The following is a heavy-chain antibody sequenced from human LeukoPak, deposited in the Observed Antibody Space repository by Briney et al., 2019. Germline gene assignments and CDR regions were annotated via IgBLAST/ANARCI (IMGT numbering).Heavy chain of an antibody. CDR1: GFSFGDYA. J-gene: IGHJ4*02. CDR2: IRSKAYGGAT. D-gene: IGHD3-22*01. Sequence: TGGSLRLSCAGSGFSFGDYAMSWVRQAPGKGLEWVGFIRSKAYGGATDYAAPVRGRFSISRDDSKSIAYLQMNSLKTEDTAVYYCTRNYYDSSASWYWGQGMLVTVSS. CDR3: TRNYYDSSASWY. V-gene: IGHV3-49*04.